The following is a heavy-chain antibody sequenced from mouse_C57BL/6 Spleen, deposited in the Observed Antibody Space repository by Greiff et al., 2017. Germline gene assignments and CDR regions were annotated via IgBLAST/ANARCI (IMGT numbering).Heavy chain of an antibody. V-gene: IGHV10-3*01. CDR1: GFTFNTYA. Sequence: EVQVVESGGGLVQPKGSLKLSCAASGFTFNTYAMHWVRQAPGKGLEWVARIRSKSSNYATYYADSVKDRFTISRDDSQSMLYLQMNNLKTEDTAMYYCVREPYYGSSPAWFAYWGQGTLVTVSA. J-gene: IGHJ3*01. D-gene: IGHD1-1*01. CDR3: VREPYYGSSPAWFAY. CDR2: IRSKSSNYAT.